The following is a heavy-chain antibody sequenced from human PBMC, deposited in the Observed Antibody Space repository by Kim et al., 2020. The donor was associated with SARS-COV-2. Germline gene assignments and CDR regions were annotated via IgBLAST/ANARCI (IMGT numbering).Heavy chain of an antibody. Sequence: GGSLRLSCAASGFTFSSYEMNWVRQAPGKGLEWVSYISSSGSTIYYADSVKGRFTISRDNAKNSLYLQMNSLRAEDTAVYYCARDTPRIAAARGSPFDYWGQGTLVTVSS. CDR1: GFTFSSYE. V-gene: IGHV3-48*03. J-gene: IGHJ4*02. CDR3: ARDTPRIAAARGSPFDY. CDR2: ISSSGSTI. D-gene: IGHD6-13*01.